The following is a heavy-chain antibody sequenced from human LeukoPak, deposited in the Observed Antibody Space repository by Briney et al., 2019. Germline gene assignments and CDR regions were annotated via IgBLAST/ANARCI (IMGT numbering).Heavy chain of an antibody. CDR1: GFTFSSYA. CDR2: ISGSGGST. D-gene: IGHD3-3*01. Sequence: GGSLRLSCAASGFTFSSYAMSWVRQAPGKGLEWVSAISGSGGSTYYADSVKGRFTISRDNSKSTLYLQMNSLRAEDTAVYYCAKDEDDFGSGSFFDYWGQGTLLTVSS. V-gene: IGHV3-23*01. J-gene: IGHJ4*02. CDR3: AKDEDDFGSGSFFDY.